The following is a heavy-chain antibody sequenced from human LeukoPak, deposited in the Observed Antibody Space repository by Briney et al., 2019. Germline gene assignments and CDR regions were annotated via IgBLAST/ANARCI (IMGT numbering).Heavy chain of an antibody. J-gene: IGHJ3*02. V-gene: IGHV3-30*04. D-gene: IGHD3-22*01. Sequence: GGSLRLSCAASGFTFSRSAMHWVRQAPGKGLEWVAIISYDGGNKYYADSVKGRLTISRDNSKNTLYLQMNSLRAEDTAVYYCAKHSGYYHHDAFDIWGQGTMVTVSS. CDR3: AKHSGYYHHDAFDI. CDR1: GFTFSRSA. CDR2: ISYDGGNK.